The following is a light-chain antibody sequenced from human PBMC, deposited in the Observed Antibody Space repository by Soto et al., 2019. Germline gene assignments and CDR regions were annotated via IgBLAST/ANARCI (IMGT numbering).Light chain of an antibody. V-gene: IGLV1-51*01. CDR1: SSNIGNHF. Sequence: QSVLTQPPSVSAAPGQKVTISCSGSSSNIGNHFVSWYQQFPGTAPKLLIYDNTERPSGIPDRFSGSQSGTSATLGITGLQTGDEADYYCGTWDTSLSAYVSGTGTKVTVL. CDR3: GTWDTSLSAYV. J-gene: IGLJ1*01. CDR2: DNT.